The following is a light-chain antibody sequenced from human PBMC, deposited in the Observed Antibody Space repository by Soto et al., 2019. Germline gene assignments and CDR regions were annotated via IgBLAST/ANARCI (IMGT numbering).Light chain of an antibody. CDR2: GAS. J-gene: IGKJ1*01. V-gene: IGKV3-20*01. CDR1: QSFTTSQ. Sequence: EIVMTHSPATLSVSQRERATLFCSASQSFTTSQLAWYQQRPGQAPRVLIFGASRRATGIPDRFSGSGSGTDFTLTISRLEPEDSAVYSCRQYDSSPRTFGQGTKVDIK. CDR3: RQYDSSPRT.